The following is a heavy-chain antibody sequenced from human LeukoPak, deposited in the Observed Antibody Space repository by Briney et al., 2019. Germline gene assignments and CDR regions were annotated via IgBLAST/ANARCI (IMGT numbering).Heavy chain of an antibody. J-gene: IGHJ5*02. CDR2: ISGSGGST. V-gene: IGHV3-23*01. CDR3: AKYRVVVAATGWFDP. Sequence: GGTLRLSCAASGFTFSSYGMSWVRQAPGKGLEWVPAISGSGGSTYYADSVKGRFTISRDNSKNTLYLQMNSLRAEDTAVYYCAKYRVVVAATGWFDPWGQGTLVTVSS. CDR1: GFTFSSYG. D-gene: IGHD2-15*01.